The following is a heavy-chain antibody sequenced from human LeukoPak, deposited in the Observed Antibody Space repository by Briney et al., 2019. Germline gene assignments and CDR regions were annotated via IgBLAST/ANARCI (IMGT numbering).Heavy chain of an antibody. CDR2: INPNSGGT. D-gene: IGHD1-26*01. CDR3: ARDNSVGETAWWFDP. CDR1: GYTFAGYG. J-gene: IGHJ5*02. Sequence: ASVKVSCKTSGYTFAGYGFSWVRQAPGQGLEWMGWINPNSGGTNYAQKFQGRLTMTRDMFTSTDYMELTSLTSDDTAVYYCARDNSVGETAWWFDPWGQGTLVTVSS. V-gene: IGHV1-18*01.